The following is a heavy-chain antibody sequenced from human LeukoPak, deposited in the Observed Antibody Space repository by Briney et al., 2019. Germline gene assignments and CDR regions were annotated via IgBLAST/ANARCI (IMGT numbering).Heavy chain of an antibody. CDR1: GGSISSYY. D-gene: IGHD3-22*01. CDR3: ARHHYYDSSGYPANWFDP. V-gene: IGHV4-59*08. CDR2: IYYSGST. J-gene: IGHJ5*02. Sequence: SETLSLTCTVSGGSISSYYWSWIRQPPGKGLEWIGYIYYSGSTNYNPSLKSRVTISVDTSKNQFSLKLSSVTDADTAVYYCARHHYYDSSGYPANWFDPWGQGTLVTVSS.